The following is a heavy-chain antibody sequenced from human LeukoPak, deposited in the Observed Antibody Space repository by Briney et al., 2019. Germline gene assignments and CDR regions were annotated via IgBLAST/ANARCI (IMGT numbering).Heavy chain of an antibody. CDR2: ISGSGGST. D-gene: IGHD3-10*01. J-gene: IGHJ4*02. CDR3: ARYLWFGEWTFDY. Sequence: GGSLRLSCAASGFTFSSYGMSWVRQAPGKGLEWVSAISGSGGSTYYADSVKGRFTISRDNSKNTLYLQMNSLRAEDTAVYYCARYLWFGEWTFDYWGQGTLVTVSS. CDR1: GFTFSSYG. V-gene: IGHV3-23*01.